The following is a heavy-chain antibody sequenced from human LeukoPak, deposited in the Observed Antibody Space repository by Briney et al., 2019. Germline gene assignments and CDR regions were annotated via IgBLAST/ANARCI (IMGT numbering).Heavy chain of an antibody. Sequence: SETLSLTYTVSGGSISSYYWSWIRQPPGKGLEWMGYIYNSGRTNFNPALKSRATMSVDTSKNQFPLKLSSVTAADAAVYYCAREVYDSGGYLGAFDIWGQGTMVTVSS. V-gene: IGHV4-59*01. J-gene: IGHJ3*02. CDR3: AREVYDSGGYLGAFDI. D-gene: IGHD3-22*01. CDR2: IYNSGRT. CDR1: GGSISSYY.